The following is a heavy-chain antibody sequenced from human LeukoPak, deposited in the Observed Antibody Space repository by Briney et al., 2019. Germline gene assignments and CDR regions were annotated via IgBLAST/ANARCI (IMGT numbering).Heavy chain of an antibody. CDR2: INPSDGTT. CDR1: GYTFTSFY. V-gene: IGHV1-46*01. J-gene: IGHJ6*03. CDR3: ARDGVLRYFDGYYYYMDV. Sequence: RASVKVSCKASGYTFTSFYMQWVRQAPGQGLDWLGIINPSDGTTTYAQKFQGRLTMTSDMSTSTVYMELSSLRSEDTAVYYCARDGVLRYFDGYYYYMDVWGKGTTVTVSS. D-gene: IGHD3-9*01.